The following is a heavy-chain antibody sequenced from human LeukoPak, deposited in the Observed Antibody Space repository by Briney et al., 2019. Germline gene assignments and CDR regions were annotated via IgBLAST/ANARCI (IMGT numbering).Heavy chain of an antibody. D-gene: IGHD3-22*01. CDR1: GGSISSYY. J-gene: IGHJ5*02. Sequence: PSETLSLTCTVSGGSISSYYWSWIRQPPGKGLEWIGYIYYSGSTNYNPSLKSRVTISVDTSKNQFSLKLSSVTAADTAVYYCARDLGDYYDSSGYPNWFDPWGQGTLVTVSS. V-gene: IGHV4-59*12. CDR2: IYYSGST. CDR3: ARDLGDYYDSSGYPNWFDP.